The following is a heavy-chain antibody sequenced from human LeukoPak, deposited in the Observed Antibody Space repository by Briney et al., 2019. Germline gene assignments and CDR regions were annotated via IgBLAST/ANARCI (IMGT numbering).Heavy chain of an antibody. CDR2: IRYDGSNK. CDR1: GFTFSSYG. V-gene: IGHV3-30*02. D-gene: IGHD3-3*01. Sequence: PGGSLRLSCAASGFTFSSYGMHWVRQAPGKGLEWVAFIRYDGSNKYYADSVKGRFTISRDNAKNSLYLQMNSLRAEDTAVYYCATPIPYYDFWSGSDYWGQGALVTVSS. J-gene: IGHJ4*02. CDR3: ATPIPYYDFWSGSDY.